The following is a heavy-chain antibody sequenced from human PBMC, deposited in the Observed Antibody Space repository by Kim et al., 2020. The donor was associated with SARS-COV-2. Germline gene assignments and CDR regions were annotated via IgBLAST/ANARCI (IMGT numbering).Heavy chain of an antibody. CDR2: IYYSGST. D-gene: IGHD4-17*01. J-gene: IGHJ4*02. CDR1: GGSISSSSYY. Sequence: SETLSLTCTVSGGSISSSSYYWGWIRQPPGKGLEWFGSIYYSGSTYYNPSLKSRVTISVDTSKNQFSLKLSSVTAADTAVYYCTRHVDGGFGYWGQGTLVTVSS. V-gene: IGHV4-39*01. CDR3: TRHVDGGFGY.